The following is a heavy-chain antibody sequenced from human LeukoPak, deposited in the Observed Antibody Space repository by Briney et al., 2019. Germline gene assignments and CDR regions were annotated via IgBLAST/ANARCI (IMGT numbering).Heavy chain of an antibody. V-gene: IGHV4-59*01. CDR1: GGSISSYY. CDR3: ARDAYDSSGYRLDY. D-gene: IGHD3-22*01. CDR2: IYYSGST. Sequence: PSETLSLTCTVSGGSISSYYWSWIRQPPGKGLEWIGYIYYSGSTNYNPSLKSRVTISVDTSKNQFSLKLSSVTAADMAVYYCARDAYDSSGYRLDYWGQGTLVTVSS. J-gene: IGHJ4*02.